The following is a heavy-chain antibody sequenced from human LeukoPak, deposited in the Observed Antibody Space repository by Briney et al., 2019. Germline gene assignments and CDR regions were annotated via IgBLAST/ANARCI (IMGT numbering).Heavy chain of an antibody. CDR1: GFTFSTYA. Sequence: GGTLRLSCAASGFTFSTYAMNWVRKAPGKGLEWVSGISAGGGSTSHAGSVKGRFTISRDNSKNTLYLQMNSLRADDTAVYYCAKRRGYSGYDYVIDYWGQGALVTVSS. CDR2: ISAGGGST. D-gene: IGHD5-12*01. V-gene: IGHV3-23*01. CDR3: AKRRGYSGYDYVIDY. J-gene: IGHJ4*02.